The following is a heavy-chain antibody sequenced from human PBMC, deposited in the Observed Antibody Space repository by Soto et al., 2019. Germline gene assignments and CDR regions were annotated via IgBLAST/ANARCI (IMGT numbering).Heavy chain of an antibody. CDR1: GYPVTAYY. J-gene: IGHJ3*02. CDR2: INPATGAA. V-gene: IGHV1-2*02. CDR3: ARGGGVGVAGSAAFDM. Sequence: QLHLVQSGAVVKKPGASVTVSCSASGYPVTAYYMHWVRQAPGRGLEWMGGINPATGAAKCTPTSQGRVPLTRDTSTSTVFMELRGLTSEDTAVFYCARGGGVGVAGSAAFDMWGQGTLVTVSS. D-gene: IGHD3-3*01.